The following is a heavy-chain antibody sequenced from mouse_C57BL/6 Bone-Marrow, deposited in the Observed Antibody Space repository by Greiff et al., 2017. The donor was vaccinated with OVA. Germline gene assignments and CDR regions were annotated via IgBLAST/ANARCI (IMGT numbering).Heavy chain of an antibody. Sequence: EVMLVESGEGLVKPGGSLKLSCAASGFTFSSYAMSWVRQTPEKRLAWVAYISSGGDYIYYADTVKGRFTISRDNARNTLYLQMSSLKSEDTAMYYCTRRGYSNLYFDVWGTGTTVTVSS. CDR2: ISSGGDYI. V-gene: IGHV5-9-1*02. J-gene: IGHJ1*03. CDR1: GFTFSSYA. CDR3: TRRGYSNLYFDV. D-gene: IGHD2-5*01.